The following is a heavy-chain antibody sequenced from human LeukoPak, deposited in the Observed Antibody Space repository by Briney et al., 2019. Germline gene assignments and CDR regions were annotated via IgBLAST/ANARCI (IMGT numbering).Heavy chain of an antibody. CDR3: ARGGNYGDYDGYFDY. CDR1: GGSISSYY. Sequence: PSETLSLTCTVSGGSISSYYWSWVRQPPGKGLEWLGYIYYTASTNYNPSLRSRVTISVDTSKNQFSLKLTSVTAADTAVYYCARGGNYGDYDGYFDYWGQGTLVTVSS. J-gene: IGHJ4*02. CDR2: IYYTAST. V-gene: IGHV4-59*08. D-gene: IGHD4-17*01.